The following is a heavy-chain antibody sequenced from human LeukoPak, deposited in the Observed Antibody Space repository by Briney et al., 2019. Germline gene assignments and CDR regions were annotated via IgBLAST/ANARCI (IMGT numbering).Heavy chain of an antibody. J-gene: IGHJ4*02. D-gene: IGHD3-3*01. CDR2: ISGSGGST. CDR1: GFTFSSYA. Sequence: PGGSLRLSCAASGFTFSSYAMSWVRQAPGEGLEWVSAISGSGGSTYYADSVKGRFTISRDNSKNTLYLQMNSLRAEDTAVYYCAKRDENYDFWSGYNPLYSPFDYWGQGTLVTVSS. V-gene: IGHV3-23*01. CDR3: AKRDENYDFWSGYNPLYSPFDY.